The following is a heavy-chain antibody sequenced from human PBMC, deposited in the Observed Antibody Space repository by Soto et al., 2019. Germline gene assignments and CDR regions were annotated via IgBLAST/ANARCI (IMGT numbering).Heavy chain of an antibody. CDR3: ISCGGDTAMDHPYYYGMDV. CDR2: IRSKAYGGTT. CDR1: GFTFGDYA. D-gene: IGHD5-18*01. V-gene: IGHV3-49*03. Sequence: GGSLRLSCTASGFTFGDYAMSWFRQAPGKGLEWVGFIRSKAYGGTTEYAASVKGRFTISRDDSKSIAYLQMNSLKTEDTAVYYCISCGGDTAMDHPYYYGMDVGGKGTRVTVSS. J-gene: IGHJ6*04.